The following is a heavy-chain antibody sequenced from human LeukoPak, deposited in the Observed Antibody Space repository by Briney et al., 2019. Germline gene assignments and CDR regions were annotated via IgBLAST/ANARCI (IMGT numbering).Heavy chain of an antibody. Sequence: SETLSLTCAVYGGSFSGYYWSWIRQPPGKGLEWIGEINHSGSTNYNPSLKSRVTISVDTSKNQFSLKLSSVTAADTAVYYCARETGYSSSWGEGQLDYWGQGTLVTVSS. D-gene: IGHD6-13*01. V-gene: IGHV4-34*01. CDR3: ARETGYSSSWGEGQLDY. CDR2: INHSGST. CDR1: GGSFSGYY. J-gene: IGHJ4*02.